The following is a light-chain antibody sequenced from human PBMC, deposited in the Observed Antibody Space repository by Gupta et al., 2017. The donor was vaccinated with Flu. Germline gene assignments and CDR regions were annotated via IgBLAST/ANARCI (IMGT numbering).Light chain of an antibody. Sequence: HSALTQPASVSGSPGQSITISCTGTSSDIGNYNYVSWYLQHPGKAPKLQIYNVSERPSGVSNRFSASKSGNTASLTISGLQTEDEADYYCSSFTAFTTLVFGTGTKVTVL. CDR3: SSFTAFTTLV. V-gene: IGLV2-14*03. CDR2: NVS. CDR1: SSDIGNYNY. J-gene: IGLJ1*01.